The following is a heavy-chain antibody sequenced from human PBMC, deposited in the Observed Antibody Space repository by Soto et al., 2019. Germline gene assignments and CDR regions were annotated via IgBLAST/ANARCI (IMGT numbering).Heavy chain of an antibody. CDR2: IYYSGST. D-gene: IGHD3-10*01. J-gene: IGHJ6*02. Sequence: PSETLSLTCTVSGGSISSYYWSWIRQPPGKGLEWIGYIYYSGSTNYNPSLKSRVTISVDTSKNQFSLKLSSVTAADTAVYYCARDSPYYYGSGSRRSPYGMDVWGQGTTVTVSS. V-gene: IGHV4-59*01. CDR1: GGSISSYY. CDR3: ARDSPYYYGSGSRRSPYGMDV.